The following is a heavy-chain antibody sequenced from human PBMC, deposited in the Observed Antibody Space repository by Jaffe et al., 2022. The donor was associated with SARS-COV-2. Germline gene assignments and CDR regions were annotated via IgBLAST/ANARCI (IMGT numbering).Heavy chain of an antibody. CDR3: TTAIYVGGSYYYGMDV. D-gene: IGHD1-26*01. V-gene: IGHV3-15*01. CDR1: GFTFSNAW. Sequence: EVQLVESGGGLVKPGGSLRLSCAASGFTFSNAWMSWVRQAPGKGLEWVGRIKSKTDGGTTDYAAPVKGRFTISRDDSKNTLYLQMNSLKTEDTAVYYCTTAIYVGGSYYYGMDVWGQGTTVTVSS. J-gene: IGHJ6*02. CDR2: IKSKTDGGTT.